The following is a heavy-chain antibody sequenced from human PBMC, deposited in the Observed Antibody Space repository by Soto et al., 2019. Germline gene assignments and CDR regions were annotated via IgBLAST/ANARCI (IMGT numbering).Heavy chain of an antibody. J-gene: IGHJ6*02. V-gene: IGHV3-74*01. CDR2: INSDGSST. D-gene: IGHD3-10*01. Sequence: GSLRLSCAASGFTFSSYWMHWVRQAPGKGLVWVSRINSDGSSTSYADSVKGRFAISRDNAKNTLYLQMNSLRAEDTAVYYCAREQRKLLWFGENGMDVWGQGTTVTVSS. CDR3: AREQRKLLWFGENGMDV. CDR1: GFTFSSYW.